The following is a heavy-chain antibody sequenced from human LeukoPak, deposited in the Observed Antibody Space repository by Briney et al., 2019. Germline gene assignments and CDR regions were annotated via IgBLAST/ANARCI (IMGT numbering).Heavy chain of an antibody. Sequence: GESLKISCKGSGYILANYCIGWVRQMPGKGLEWMGIIYPGDSDTRYSPSFEGQVTISVDKSISTAYLQWSSLKASDSAMYYCARDPVEYCGGDCYYFDYWGQGTLVTVSS. CDR1: GYILANYC. CDR3: ARDPVEYCGGDCYYFDY. V-gene: IGHV5-51*01. CDR2: IYPGDSDT. D-gene: IGHD2-21*02. J-gene: IGHJ4*02.